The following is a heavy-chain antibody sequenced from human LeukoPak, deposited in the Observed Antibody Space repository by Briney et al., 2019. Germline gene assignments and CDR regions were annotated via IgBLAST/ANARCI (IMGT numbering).Heavy chain of an antibody. CDR2: IYTSGST. Sequence: PSETLSLTCTVSGGSISSYYWSWIRQPAGKGLEWIGRIYTSGSTNYNPSLKSRVTMSVDTSKNQFSLKLSSVTAADTAVYYCARDPFSGYYYDSSGLTRPPIAFDIWGQGTMVTVSS. CDR1: GGSISSYY. V-gene: IGHV4-4*07. J-gene: IGHJ3*02. CDR3: ARDPFSGYYYDSSGLTRPPIAFDI. D-gene: IGHD3-22*01.